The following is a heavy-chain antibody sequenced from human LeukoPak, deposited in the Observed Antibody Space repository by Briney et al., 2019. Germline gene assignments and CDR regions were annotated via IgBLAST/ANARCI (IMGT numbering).Heavy chain of an antibody. V-gene: IGHV4-4*07. CDR3: ARGGSIVGATPHDAFDI. Sequence: SETLSLTCTVSGGSMSSFYWSWFRQPAGKGLEWIGRIYSSGSTNYNPSLKSRVAISVDTSKNQVSLRLSSVTAADTAVYYCARGGSIVGATPHDAFDIWGQGTVVTVS. D-gene: IGHD1-26*01. J-gene: IGHJ3*02. CDR2: IYSSGST. CDR1: GGSMSSFY.